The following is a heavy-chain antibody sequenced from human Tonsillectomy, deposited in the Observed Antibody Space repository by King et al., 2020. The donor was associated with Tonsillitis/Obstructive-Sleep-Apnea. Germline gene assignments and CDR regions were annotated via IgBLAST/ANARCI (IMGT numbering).Heavy chain of an antibody. CDR3: TPEIPCSGTSCSGRAFDI. Sequence: VQLVESGGGLVKPGGSLRLSCAASGFIFTDAWMNWVRQAPGKGLEWVGRIQSKSDTGPIDYAAPVKGRFSISRDDSKNTIYLQMNSLKTEDQGMYYCTPEIPCSGTSCSGRAFDIWGQGTMVTVSS. J-gene: IGHJ3*02. V-gene: IGHV3-15*01. CDR1: GFIFTDAW. D-gene: IGHD2-2*01. CDR2: IQSKSDTGPI.